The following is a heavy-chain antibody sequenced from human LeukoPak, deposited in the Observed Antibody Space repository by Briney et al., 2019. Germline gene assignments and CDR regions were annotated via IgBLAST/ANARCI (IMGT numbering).Heavy chain of an antibody. CDR3: AKEYDVSGGYLDY. J-gene: IGHJ4*02. V-gene: IGHV3-23*01. CDR2: ISDSGGST. CDR1: GFTFSPYA. Sequence: GGSLTLTFAVSGFTFSPYAWTGLRQAPGKGLEWVSVISDSGGSTYYADSVKGRFTVSRDNSKNTLYLQMNSLRAEDTAVYYCAKEYDVSGGYLDYWGQGTLVTVSS. D-gene: IGHD3-10*01.